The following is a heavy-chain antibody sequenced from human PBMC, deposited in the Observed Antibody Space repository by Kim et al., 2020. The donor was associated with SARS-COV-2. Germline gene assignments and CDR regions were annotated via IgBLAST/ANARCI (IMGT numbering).Heavy chain of an antibody. D-gene: IGHD3-22*01. Sequence: ASVKVSCKASGYTFTTYAMHWVRQAPGQRLEWMGWINGDNGQTKYSQTLQGRVTISRDTSASTVYMELSSLRSEDTAVYYCARGPITKIVVVNDGVGDHWGQGTLVTVSS. V-gene: IGHV1-3*01. CDR3: ARGPITKIVVVNDGVGDH. CDR2: INGDNGQT. CDR1: GYTFTTYA. J-gene: IGHJ4*02.